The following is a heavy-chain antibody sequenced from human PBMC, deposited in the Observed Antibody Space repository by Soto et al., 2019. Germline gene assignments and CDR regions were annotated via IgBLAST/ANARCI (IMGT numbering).Heavy chain of an antibody. D-gene: IGHD1-1*01. CDR2: IAGKT. J-gene: IGHJ4*02. V-gene: IGHV3-23*01. CDR3: APKIDVPTGMLDH. CDR1: GFTLSNSV. Sequence: EVHLLQSGGGLVQPGGSLRLSCATSGFTLSNSVMSWVRQAPGKGLEWVSTIAGKTYYSDSVKGRFTISRDNSQSTLYRQLNSLRAEDTAVYHCAPKIDVPTGMLDHWGQGTLVTVSS.